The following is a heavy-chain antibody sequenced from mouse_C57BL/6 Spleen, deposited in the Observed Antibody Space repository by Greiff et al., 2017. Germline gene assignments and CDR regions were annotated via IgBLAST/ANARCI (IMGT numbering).Heavy chain of an antibody. CDR2: IYPGSGST. Sequence: QVQLQQPGAELVKPGASVKMSCKASGYTFTSYWITWVKQRPGQGLEWIGDIYPGSGSTNYNEKFKSKATLTVDTSSSTAYMQLSSLTSEDSAVYYCARYYYGSSAMDYWGQGTSVTVSS. CDR1: GYTFTSYW. V-gene: IGHV1-55*01. J-gene: IGHJ4*01. CDR3: ARYYYGSSAMDY. D-gene: IGHD1-1*01.